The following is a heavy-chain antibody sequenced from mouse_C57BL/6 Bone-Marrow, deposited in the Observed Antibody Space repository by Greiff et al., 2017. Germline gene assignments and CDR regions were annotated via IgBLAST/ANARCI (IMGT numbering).Heavy chain of an antibody. D-gene: IGHD2-4*01. J-gene: IGHJ3*01. CDR2: ISSGGSYT. Sequence: EVQLQESGGDLVKPGGSLKLSCAASGFTFSSYGMSWVRQTPDKRLEWVATISSGGSYTYYPDSVKGRFTISRDNAKNTLYLQMSSLKSEDTAMYYCARPLYDYEFAYWCQGTLVTVSA. V-gene: IGHV5-6*01. CDR1: GFTFSSYG. CDR3: ARPLYDYEFAY.